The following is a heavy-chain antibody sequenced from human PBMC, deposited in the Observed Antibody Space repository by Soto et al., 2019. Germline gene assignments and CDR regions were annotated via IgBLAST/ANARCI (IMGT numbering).Heavy chain of an antibody. Sequence: QVQLVESGGGVVQPGRSLRLSCAASGFTFSSYAMHWVRQAPGKGLEWVAVISYDGSNKYYADSVKGRFTISRDNSKNTMYLKMNRRRAEDTAVYYCETLRQLWLHLKLTYYSYGMDVSGLGTTVSVYS. CDR1: GFTFSSYA. D-gene: IGHD5-18*01. V-gene: IGHV3-30-3*01. J-gene: IGHJ6*02. CDR3: ETLRQLWLHLKLTYYSYGMDV. CDR2: ISYDGSNK.